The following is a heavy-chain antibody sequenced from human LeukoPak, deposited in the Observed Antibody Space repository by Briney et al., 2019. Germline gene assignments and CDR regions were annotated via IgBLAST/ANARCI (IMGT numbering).Heavy chain of an antibody. CDR3: ARGLARGYSLEVGY. Sequence: GASVTVSCKASGYTFTGYYMHWVRQPPGQGLAWMGWINPNSGGTNNAQKFQDRVTMTRDTSINTAYMELSSLRSEDTAVYYCARGLARGYSLEVGYWGEGSLVTDSS. D-gene: IGHD5-18*01. CDR1: GYTFTGYY. V-gene: IGHV1-2*02. CDR2: INPNSGGT. J-gene: IGHJ4*02.